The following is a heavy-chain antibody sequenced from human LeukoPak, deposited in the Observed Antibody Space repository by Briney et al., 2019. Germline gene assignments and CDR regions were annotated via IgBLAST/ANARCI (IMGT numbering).Heavy chain of an antibody. CDR3: AKDRLTGTASLYYYYGMDV. CDR2: ISGSGSST. V-gene: IGHV3-23*01. D-gene: IGHD1-7*01. Sequence: ETLSLTCTVSGGSISSYYWSWVRQAPGKGLEWVSAISGSGSSTYYADSVRGRFTISRDNSKNTVYLQMKSLRAEDTAVFYCAKDRLTGTASLYYYYGMDVWGQGTTVTVSS. J-gene: IGHJ6*02. CDR1: GGSISSYY.